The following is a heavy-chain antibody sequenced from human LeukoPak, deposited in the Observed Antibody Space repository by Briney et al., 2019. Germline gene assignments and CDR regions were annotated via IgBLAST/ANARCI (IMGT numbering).Heavy chain of an antibody. V-gene: IGHV3-23*01. J-gene: IGHJ4*02. CDR3: AREESSSSFYFDY. D-gene: IGHD6-13*01. CDR2: ISGSGGST. Sequence: GGSLRLSCAASGFTSSSYGMSWVRQAPGKGLEWVSAISGSGGSTYYADSVKGRFTISRDNSKNTLYLQMNSLRAEDTAVYYCAREESSSSFYFDYWGQGTLVTVSS. CDR1: GFTSSSYG.